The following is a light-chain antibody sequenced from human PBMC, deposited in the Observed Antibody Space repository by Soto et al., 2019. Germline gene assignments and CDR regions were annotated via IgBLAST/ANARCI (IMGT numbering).Light chain of an antibody. CDR2: DAA. J-gene: IGKJ2*01. V-gene: IGKV3-11*01. CDR3: QLRSNGPT. CDR1: QRVSNY. Sequence: EIVLTQSPATLSLSPGERATLSCRPSQRVSNYLAWYQQKPGQAPRLLIYDAANRATGIPVRFSGSGSGTDFTLTISSLEPEDSAVYYCQLRSNGPTFGQGTKLEIK.